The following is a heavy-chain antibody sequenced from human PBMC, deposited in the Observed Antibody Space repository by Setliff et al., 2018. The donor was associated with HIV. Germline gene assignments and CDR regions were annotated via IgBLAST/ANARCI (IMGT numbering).Heavy chain of an antibody. V-gene: IGHV4-34*01. CDR1: GGSFHNYH. CDR2: ITHSGIT. D-gene: IGHD3-22*01. Sequence: SETLSLTCAVYGGSFHNYHWTWIRQSPENGLEWIGQITHSGITNYNPSLNIRVTISVDTSKNQFSLKRSSVTAADTAVFYCARLTTTYYYDSSAYYHPVWGQGTLVTVSS. CDR3: ARLTTTYYYDSSAYYHPV. J-gene: IGHJ4*02.